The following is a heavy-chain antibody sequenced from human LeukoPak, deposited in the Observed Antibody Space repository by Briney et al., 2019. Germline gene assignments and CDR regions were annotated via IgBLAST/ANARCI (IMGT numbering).Heavy chain of an antibody. V-gene: IGHV4-38-2*02. CDR3: ARDHLACSGDTCFAAHWFDP. D-gene: IGHD2-15*01. J-gene: IGHJ5*02. CDR1: GDSITSAFH. CDR2: ISHSGTT. Sequence: SETLSLTCAVSGDSITSAFHWGGVLQPPGKGLEGIGSISHSGTTYYAPSFKSRLTISLDPSKNPLSLKLSSVTAADTAVFFCARDHLACSGDTCFAAHWFDPWGHGTLVIVSS.